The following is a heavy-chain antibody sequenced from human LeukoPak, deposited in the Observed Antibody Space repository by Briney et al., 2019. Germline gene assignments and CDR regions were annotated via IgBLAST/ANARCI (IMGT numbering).Heavy chain of an antibody. CDR1: GFTFSSYE. CDR2: ISSSGSII. CDR3: ARDHPHGSTSGY. Sequence: GGSLRLPCAASGFTFSSYEMNWVRQAPGKGLEWVSYISSSGSIIYYADSVKGRFTISRDNAKNSLYLQMNSLRAEDTAVYYCARDHPHGSTSGYWGQGTLVTVSS. D-gene: IGHD2-2*01. J-gene: IGHJ4*02. V-gene: IGHV3-48*03.